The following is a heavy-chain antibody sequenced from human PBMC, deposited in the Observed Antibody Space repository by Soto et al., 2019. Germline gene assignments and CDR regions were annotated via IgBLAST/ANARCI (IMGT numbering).Heavy chain of an antibody. CDR2: INAGNGNT. Sequence: ASVKVSCKASGYNIQSHAIHWVRQAPGQRLEWMGWINAGNGNTKYSENFEGRVTFTRDTVATTLYMELTSLTSEDTAVYFCGRDQSGIGWYVDWFDPWGQGIQVTVSS. CDR1: GYNIQSHA. D-gene: IGHD6-19*01. CDR3: GRDQSGIGWYVDWFDP. V-gene: IGHV1-3*01. J-gene: IGHJ5*02.